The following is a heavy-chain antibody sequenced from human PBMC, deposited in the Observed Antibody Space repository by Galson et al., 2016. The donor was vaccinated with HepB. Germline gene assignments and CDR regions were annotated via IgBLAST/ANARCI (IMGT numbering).Heavy chain of an antibody. CDR3: ARDPVQDFDY. D-gene: IGHD4-17*01. V-gene: IGHV3-7*03. Sequence: SLRLSCAASGFTFSSYWMSWVRQAPGKGLEWVANINKDGSEKYYVDSVKGRFTISRDNARNSLYLQMNSLRAEDTAVYYCARDPVQDFDYWGQGILVTVSS. CDR1: GFTFSSYW. J-gene: IGHJ4*02. CDR2: INKDGSEK.